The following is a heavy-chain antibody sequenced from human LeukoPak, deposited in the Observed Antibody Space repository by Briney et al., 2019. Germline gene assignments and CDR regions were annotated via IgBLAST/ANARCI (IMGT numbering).Heavy chain of an antibody. J-gene: IGHJ6*03. CDR3: TRDADVLRFLEWLPKIYYMDV. CDR2: IRSKAYGGTT. V-gene: IGHV3-49*04. D-gene: IGHD3-3*01. Sequence: GGSLRLSCTASGFTFGDYAMSWVRQAPGKGLERVGFIRSKAYGGTTEYAASVKGRFTISRDDSKSIAYLQMNSLKTEDTAVYYCTRDADVLRFLEWLPKIYYMDVWGKGTTVTVSS. CDR1: GFTFGDYA.